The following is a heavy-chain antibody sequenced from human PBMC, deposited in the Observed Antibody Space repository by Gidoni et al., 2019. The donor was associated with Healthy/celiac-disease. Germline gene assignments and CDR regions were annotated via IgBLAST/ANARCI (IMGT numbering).Heavy chain of an antibody. J-gene: IGHJ6*02. D-gene: IGHD6-6*01. V-gene: IGHV3-66*01. CDR1: GFTVSSNY. Sequence: EVQLVESGGGLVQPGGFLRLSCAASGFTVSSNYMSWVRQAPGKGLEWVSVIYSGGSTYYADSVKGRFTISRDNSKNTLYLQMNSLRAEDTAVYYCARDVRIAARLRGYYGMDVWGQGTTVTVSS. CDR2: IYSGGST. CDR3: ARDVRIAARLRGYYGMDV.